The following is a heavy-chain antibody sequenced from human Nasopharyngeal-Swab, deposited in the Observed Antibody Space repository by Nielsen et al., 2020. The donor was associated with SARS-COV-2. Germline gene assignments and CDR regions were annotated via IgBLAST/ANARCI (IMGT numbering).Heavy chain of an antibody. CDR2: IYSGGST. Sequence: GGSLRLSCAASGFTVSSNYMSWVRQAPGKGLEWVSVIYSGGSTYYADSVKGRFTISRDNSKNTLYLQMNSLRAEDTAVYYCARPTYYDYYGMDVWGQGTTVTV. CDR3: ARPTYYDYYGMDV. V-gene: IGHV3-53*01. D-gene: IGHD3-3*01. CDR1: GFTVSSNY. J-gene: IGHJ6*02.